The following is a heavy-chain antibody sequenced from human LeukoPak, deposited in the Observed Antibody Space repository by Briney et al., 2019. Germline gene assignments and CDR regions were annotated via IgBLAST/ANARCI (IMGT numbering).Heavy chain of an antibody. CDR2: ISSTGGST. J-gene: IGHJ4*02. D-gene: IGHD6-19*01. Sequence: PGGSLRLSCAVSGFSVTNNYMSWVRQAPGEGLEWVSVISSTGGSTYYADSVKGRFTISRDNSKNTLYLQMNSLRAEDTAVYYCAKAVAQYSGGWYDYWGQGTLVTVSS. V-gene: IGHV3-23*01. CDR1: GFSVTNNY. CDR3: AKAVAQYSGGWYDY.